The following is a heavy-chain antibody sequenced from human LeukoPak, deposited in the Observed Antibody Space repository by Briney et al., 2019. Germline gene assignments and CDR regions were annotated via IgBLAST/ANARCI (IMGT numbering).Heavy chain of an antibody. J-gene: IGHJ4*02. CDR2: ISYDGSNK. CDR3: AKDTPQWELRFGFDY. D-gene: IGHD1-26*01. Sequence: GGSLRLSCAASGFTFSSYGMHWVRQAPGKGLEWVAVISYDGSNKYYADSVKGRFTISRDNSKNTLYLQMNSLRAEDTAVYYCAKDTPQWELRFGFDYWGQGTLVTASS. V-gene: IGHV3-30*18. CDR1: GFTFSSYG.